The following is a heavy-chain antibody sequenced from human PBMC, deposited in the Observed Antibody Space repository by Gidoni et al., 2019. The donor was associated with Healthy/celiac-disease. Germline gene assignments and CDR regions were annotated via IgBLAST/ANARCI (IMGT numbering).Heavy chain of an antibody. CDR3: ARDPRAGSGVYSDY. Sequence: QVPLAECGRGWVRPGGSLRLACAASGFTFSDYYMSWIRQAPGKGLEWFSYISSSRSYTNYADSVKGRFTISRDNAKNSLYLQMNSLSAEDTAVYYCARDPRAGSGVYSDYWGQGTLVTVSS. D-gene: IGHD3-10*01. CDR2: ISSSRSYT. V-gene: IGHV3-11*06. J-gene: IGHJ4*02. CDR1: GFTFSDYY.